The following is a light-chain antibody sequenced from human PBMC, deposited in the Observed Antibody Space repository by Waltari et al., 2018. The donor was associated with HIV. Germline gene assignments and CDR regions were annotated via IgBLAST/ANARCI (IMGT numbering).Light chain of an antibody. J-gene: IGLJ2*01. CDR3: SSHAGSKVV. V-gene: IGLV2-8*01. CDR1: SSDGGGLTY. CDR2: DVI. Sequence: QSALTQPPSASGSPGQSTTLPCTGTSSDGGGLTYVSWHQQHPGKAPKLMIYDVIKRPSGVPDRFSGSKSGNTASLTVSGLQPEDEADYYCSSHAGSKVVFGGGTRLTVL.